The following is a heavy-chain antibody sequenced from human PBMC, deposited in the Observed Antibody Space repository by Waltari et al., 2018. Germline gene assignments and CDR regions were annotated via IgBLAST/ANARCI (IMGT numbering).Heavy chain of an antibody. CDR3: ARGLAFDI. CDR2: INHSGST. CDR1: GGSFSGYY. Sequence: QVQLQQWGAGLLKPSETLSLTCAVYGGSFSGYYWSWICQPPGKGLEWIGEINHSGSTNYNPSLKSRDTISVDTSKNQFSLKLSSVTAADTAVYYCARGLAFDIWGQGTMVTVSS. J-gene: IGHJ3*02. V-gene: IGHV4-34*01.